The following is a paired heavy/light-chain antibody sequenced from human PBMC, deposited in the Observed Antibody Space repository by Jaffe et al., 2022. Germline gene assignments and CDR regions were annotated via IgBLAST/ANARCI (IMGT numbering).Heavy chain of an antibody. Sequence: QVQLQESGPGLVKPSETLSLTCAVSGYSISSGYYWGWIRQPPGKGLEWIGSIYHSGSTYYNPSLKSRVTISVDTSKNQFSLKLSSVTAADTAVYYCARVDWLMVRGVTRSYYFDYWGQGTLVTVSS. CDR3: ARVDWLMVRGVTRSYYFDY. D-gene: IGHD3-10*01. V-gene: IGHV4-38-2*01. CDR1: GYSISSGYY. J-gene: IGHJ4*02. CDR2: IYHSGST.
Light chain of an antibody. CDR2: AAS. Sequence: DIQMTQSPSSLSASVGDRVTITCRASQSISSYLNWYQQKPGKAPKLLIYAASSLQSGVPSRFSGSGSGTDFTLTISSLQPEDFATYYCQQSFTFGPGTKVDIK. J-gene: IGKJ3*01. CDR3: QQSFT. V-gene: IGKV1-39*01. CDR1: QSISSY.